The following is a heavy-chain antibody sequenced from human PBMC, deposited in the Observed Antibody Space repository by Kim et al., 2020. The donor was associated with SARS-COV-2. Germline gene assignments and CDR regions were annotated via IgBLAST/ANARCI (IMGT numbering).Heavy chain of an antibody. Sequence: GGSLRLSCAASGFTFSSYSMNWVRQAPGKGLEWVLYISSSSSTIYYADSVKVRFNISRYNAKNSLYLQMNILRDEDTAVYYCARVRRCSGGSCYPEWFDPWGHGPLFPLSS. CDR2: ISSSSSTI. J-gene: IGHJ5*02. CDR1: GFTFSSYS. V-gene: IGHV3-48*02. D-gene: IGHD2-15*01. CDR3: ARVRRCSGGSCYPEWFDP.